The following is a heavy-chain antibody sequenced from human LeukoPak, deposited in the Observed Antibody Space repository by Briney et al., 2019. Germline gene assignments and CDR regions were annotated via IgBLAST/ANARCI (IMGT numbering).Heavy chain of an antibody. CDR1: GFTFSNAW. D-gene: IGHD2-2*01. J-gene: IGHJ6*04. V-gene: IGHV3-15*01. CDR3: TTDTLGYCSSTSCYGSYYYYYYGMDV. Sequence: GGSLRLSCAASGFTFSNAWMSWARQAPGKGLEWVGRIKSKTDGGTTDYAAPVKGRFTISRDDSKNTLYLQMNSLKNEDTAVYYCTTDTLGYCSSTSCYGSYYYYYYGMDVWGKGTTVTVSS. CDR2: IKSKTDGGTT.